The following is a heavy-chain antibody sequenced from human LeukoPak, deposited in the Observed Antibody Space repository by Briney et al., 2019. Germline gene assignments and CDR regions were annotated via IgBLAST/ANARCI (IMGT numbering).Heavy chain of an antibody. CDR1: GYTFTSYY. CDR3: ARGKGRYSGSYYGFDY. CDR2: INPSGGST. Sequence: GASVKVSCKASGYTFTSYYMHWVRQAPGQGLEWMGIINPSGGSTSYAQKFQGRVTISVDTSKNQFSLKLSSVTAADTAVYYCARGKGRYSGSYYGFDYWGQGTLVTVSS. D-gene: IGHD1-26*01. J-gene: IGHJ4*02. V-gene: IGHV1-46*01.